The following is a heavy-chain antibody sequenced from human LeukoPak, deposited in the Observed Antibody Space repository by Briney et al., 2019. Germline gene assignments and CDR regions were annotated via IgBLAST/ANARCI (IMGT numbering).Heavy chain of an antibody. V-gene: IGHV1-18*01. CDR2: ISAYNGNT. D-gene: IGHD6-13*01. CDR1: GYTFTSYG. J-gene: IGHJ6*03. CDR3: ARGVLEQQLVYYYYYMDV. Sequence: ASVKVSCKASGYTFTSYGISWVRQAPGQGLEWMGWISAYNGNTNYAQKLQGRVTMTTDTSTSTAYMELRSLRSDDTAVYYCARGVLEQQLVYYYYYMDVWGKGTTVTISS.